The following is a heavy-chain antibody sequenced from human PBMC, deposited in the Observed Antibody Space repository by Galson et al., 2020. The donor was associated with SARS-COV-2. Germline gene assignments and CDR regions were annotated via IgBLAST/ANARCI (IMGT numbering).Heavy chain of an antibody. CDR1: GFTFSNYA. CDR3: AKDLLGGNPDYFDY. CDR2: VGRSGGST. D-gene: IGHD2-15*01. V-gene: IGHV3-23*01. Sequence: GGSLRLSCAASGFTFSNYAMTWVRQAPGKGLEWVSGVGRSGGSTYYADSVKGRFTISRDNSKNTLYLQMNSLRAEDTAVYYCAKDLLGGNPDYFDYWGQGTLVTVSS. J-gene: IGHJ4*02.